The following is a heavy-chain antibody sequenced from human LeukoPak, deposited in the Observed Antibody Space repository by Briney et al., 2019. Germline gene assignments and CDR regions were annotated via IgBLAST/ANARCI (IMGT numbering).Heavy chain of an antibody. CDR1: GYTFTGYY. D-gene: IGHD6-13*01. V-gene: IGHV1-2*04. CDR3: ARDRPYSSSWSPHFDY. Sequence: GASVKVSCKASGYTFTGYYMHWVRQAPGQGLEWMGWINPNSGGTNYAQKFQGWVTMTRDTSISTAYMELSRLRSDDTAVYYCARDRPYSSSWSPHFDYWGQGTLVTVSS. CDR2: INPNSGGT. J-gene: IGHJ4*02.